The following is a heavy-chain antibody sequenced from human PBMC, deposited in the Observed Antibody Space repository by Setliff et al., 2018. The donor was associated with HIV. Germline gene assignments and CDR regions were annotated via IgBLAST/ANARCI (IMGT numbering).Heavy chain of an antibody. CDR3: ARVGTNWPSWFDP. Sequence: NPSETLSLTCTVSGDSINSGDYYWSWLRQPAGERLDYIGRIHSSGGFNYNPSLQSRLTLSIDISKNHFSLKLRSVTAADTAVYYCARVGTNWPSWFDPWGQGTQVTVSS. D-gene: IGHD1-1*01. CDR1: GDSINSGDYY. V-gene: IGHV4-61*02. J-gene: IGHJ5*02. CDR2: IHSSGGF.